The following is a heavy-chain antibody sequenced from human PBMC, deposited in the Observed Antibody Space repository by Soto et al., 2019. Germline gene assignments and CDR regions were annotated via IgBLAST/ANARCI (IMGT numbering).Heavy chain of an antibody. D-gene: IGHD3-22*01. Sequence: ASVKVSCKASGYTFTGYYMHWVRQAPGQGLEWMGWINPSDGNRNFAQKFEDRVTMTTATSTNTVFLELRSLKSDDTAIYYCARDRLSGYDSSGFYSWGQGTMVTVSS. CDR3: ARDRLSGYDSSGFYS. J-gene: IGHJ4*02. CDR2: INPSDGNR. CDR1: GYTFTGYY. V-gene: IGHV1-2*02.